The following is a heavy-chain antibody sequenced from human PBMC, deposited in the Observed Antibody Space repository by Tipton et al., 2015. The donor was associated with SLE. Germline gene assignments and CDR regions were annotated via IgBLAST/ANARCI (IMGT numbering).Heavy chain of an antibody. CDR2: TFSGWRI. D-gene: IGHD2-8*01. V-gene: IGHV4-4*07. CDR3: ARETYCTTVNCRGPNWFDP. CDR1: GGSLTNYY. Sequence: TLSLTCTVSGGSLTNYYWHWLRQPPGRGLQWLGRTFSGWRINYNPSLKSRITMSMDTSSNQFSLQLTSVTAADAAVYYCARETYCTTVNCRGPNWFDPWGQGTLVTVSS. J-gene: IGHJ5*02.